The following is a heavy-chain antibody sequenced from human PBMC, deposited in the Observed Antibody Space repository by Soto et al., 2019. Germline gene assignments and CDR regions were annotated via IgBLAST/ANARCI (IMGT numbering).Heavy chain of an antibody. V-gene: IGHV3-33*01. Sequence: QVQLVESGGGVVQPGRSLRLSCAASGFTFSSYGMHWVRQAPGKGLEWVAVIWYDGSNKYYADSVKGRFTISRDNSKNTLYLQMNSLRAEDTAVYYCARGQQLVLDYWGQGTLFTVSS. D-gene: IGHD6-13*01. CDR1: GFTFSSYG. CDR3: ARGQQLVLDY. CDR2: IWYDGSNK. J-gene: IGHJ4*02.